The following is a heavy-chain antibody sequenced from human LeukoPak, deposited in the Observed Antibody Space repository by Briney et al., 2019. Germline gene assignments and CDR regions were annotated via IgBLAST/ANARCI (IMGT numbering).Heavy chain of an antibody. CDR3: TTQAYYYGSGTLLMDV. Sequence: GGSLRLSCAASGFTFNNAWMSWVRQAPGKGLEWVGRIKGETDGGTTDYAAPVKGRFTISRDDSKNALYLQMSSLTTEDTAVYYCTTQAYYYGSGTLLMDVWGKGTTVTISS. J-gene: IGHJ6*04. D-gene: IGHD3-10*01. V-gene: IGHV3-15*01. CDR1: GFTFNNAW. CDR2: IKGETDGGTT.